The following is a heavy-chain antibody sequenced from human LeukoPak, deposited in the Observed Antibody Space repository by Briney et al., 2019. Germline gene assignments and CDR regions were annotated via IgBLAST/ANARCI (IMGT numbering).Heavy chain of an antibody. CDR2: INPSGGST. Sequence: ASVKVSCKASGYTFTSYYMHWVRQAPGQGLEWMGIINPSGGSTSYAQKFQGRVTMTRDTSTSTVYMELGSLRSEDTAVYYCARDHIERFRVVRVRSAFDIWGQWTMVTVSS. D-gene: IGHD3-10*01. CDR1: GYTFTSYY. V-gene: IGHV1-46*01. CDR3: ARDHIERFRVVRVRSAFDI. J-gene: IGHJ3*02.